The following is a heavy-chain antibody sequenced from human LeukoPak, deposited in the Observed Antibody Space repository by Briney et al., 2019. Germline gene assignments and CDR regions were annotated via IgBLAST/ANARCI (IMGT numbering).Heavy chain of an antibody. D-gene: IGHD4-11*01. V-gene: IGHV3-11*04. J-gene: IGHJ4*02. CDR3: ARHTVTTGGPGLSRVYFDY. CDR1: GFTFSDYY. CDR2: ISSSGSTI. Sequence: GGSLRLSCADSGFTFSDYYMSWIRQAPGKGLEWVSYISSSGSTIYYADSVKGRFTISRDNAKNSLYLQMNSLRAEDTAVYYCARHTVTTGGPGLSRVYFDYWGQGTLVTVSS.